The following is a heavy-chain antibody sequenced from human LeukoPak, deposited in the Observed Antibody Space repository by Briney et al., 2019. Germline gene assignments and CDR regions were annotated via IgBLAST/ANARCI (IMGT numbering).Heavy chain of an antibody. J-gene: IGHJ3*02. Sequence: GASVKVSCKASGGTFSTFPISWVRQAPGQGLEWMGGIIPIFGTANYAQKFQGRVTITADESTSTAYMELSSLRSEDTAVYYCATYGDYETGAFDIWXXXTMVTVSS. D-gene: IGHD4-17*01. CDR3: ATYGDYETGAFDI. V-gene: IGHV1-69*01. CDR2: IIPIFGTA. CDR1: GGTFSTFP.